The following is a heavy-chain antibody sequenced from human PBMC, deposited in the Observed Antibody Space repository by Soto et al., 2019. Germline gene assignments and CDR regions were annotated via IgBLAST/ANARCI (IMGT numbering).Heavy chain of an antibody. Sequence: SETLSLTCTVSGGSISSSSYYWGWIRQPPGKGLEWIGSIYYSGSTYYNPSLKSRVTISVDTSKNQFSLKLSSVTAADTAVYYCARLTMVRGVKADYWGQGTLVTVSS. J-gene: IGHJ4*02. CDR1: GGSISSSSYY. D-gene: IGHD3-10*01. CDR2: IYYSGST. V-gene: IGHV4-39*01. CDR3: ARLTMVRGVKADY.